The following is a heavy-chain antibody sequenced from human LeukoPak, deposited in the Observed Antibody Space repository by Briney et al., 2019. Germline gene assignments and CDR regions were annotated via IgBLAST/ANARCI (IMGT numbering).Heavy chain of an antibody. CDR1: GGYISSYY. D-gene: IGHD2-15*01. V-gene: IGHV4-59*01. Sequence: SETLSLTCSVSGGYISSYYWSWIRQPPGKGLEWIGYIYYSGSTNYNSSLKSRVTISVDTSKNQFSLKLSSVTAADTAVYYCARGRSRGTNCSGGSCYVVRWFDPWGQGTLVTVSS. CDR2: IYYSGST. CDR3: ARGRSRGTNCSGGSCYVVRWFDP. J-gene: IGHJ5*02.